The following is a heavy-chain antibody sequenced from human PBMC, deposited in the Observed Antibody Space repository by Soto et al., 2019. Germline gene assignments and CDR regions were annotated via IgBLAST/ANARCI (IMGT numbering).Heavy chain of an antibody. D-gene: IGHD5-18*01. CDR1: GFTFRSYS. CDR2: ISSSGSFI. V-gene: IGHV3-21*06. J-gene: IGHJ4*02. Sequence: SGGSLRLSSAASGFTFRSYSMNWVRKAPGKGLEWVSSISSSGSFIHYADSVKGRFTISRDNAKNSLFLQMNSLRAEDTAVYYCARPRITLPPEYSFGPSFDYWGQGTLVTVSS. CDR3: ARPRITLPPEYSFGPSFDY.